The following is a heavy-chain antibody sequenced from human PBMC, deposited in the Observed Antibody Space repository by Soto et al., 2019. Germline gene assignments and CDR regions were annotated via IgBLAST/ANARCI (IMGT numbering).Heavy chain of an antibody. CDR1: GFAFSNYW. J-gene: IGHJ6*02. D-gene: IGHD3-22*01. V-gene: IGHV3-74*01. CDR3: ARGDYYDPPYYYGVDV. CDR2: INSDGSST. Sequence: PGGSLRLSCAASGFAFSNYWMHWVRQAPGKGLVWVSRINSDGSSTSYADSVKGRFTISRDNAKNTLYLQINSLRAEDTAVYYCARGDYYDPPYYYGVDVWGQGTTVTVSS.